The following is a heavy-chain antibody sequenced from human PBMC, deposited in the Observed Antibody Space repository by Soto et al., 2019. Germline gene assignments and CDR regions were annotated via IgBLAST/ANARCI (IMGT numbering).Heavy chain of an antibody. V-gene: IGHV3-73*01. Sequence: GGSLRLSCAASGFTFSGSAMHWVRQASGKGLEWVGRIRSKANSYATAYAASRKGRFTISRDDSKNTAYLQMNSLKTEDTAVYYCTRHTEDYDSSGYYYRMGAYYYYGMDVWGQGTRVTVS. CDR3: TRHTEDYDSSGYYYRMGAYYYYGMDV. CDR1: GFTFSGSA. D-gene: IGHD3-22*01. J-gene: IGHJ6*02. CDR2: IRSKANSYAT.